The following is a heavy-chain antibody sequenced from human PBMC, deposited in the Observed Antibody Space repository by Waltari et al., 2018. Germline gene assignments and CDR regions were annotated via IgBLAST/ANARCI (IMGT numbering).Heavy chain of an antibody. Sequence: QVQLVQSGAEVKKPGASVKVSCKASGYTFTGYYMHWVRQAPGQGLEGMGWINPNSGGTNDAQKFQGRVTRTRDTSISTAYMELSRLRSDDTAVYYCARARGVRSIAAHWFDPWGQGTLVTVSS. V-gene: IGHV1-2*02. D-gene: IGHD6-6*01. CDR2: INPNSGGT. CDR3: ARARGVRSIAAHWFDP. J-gene: IGHJ5*02. CDR1: GYTFTGYY.